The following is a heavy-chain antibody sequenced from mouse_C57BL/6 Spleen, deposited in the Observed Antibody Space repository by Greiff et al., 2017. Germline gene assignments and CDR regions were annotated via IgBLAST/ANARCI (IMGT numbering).Heavy chain of an antibody. CDR3: ARLRSPFAY. Sequence: VQVVESGPGLVQPSQSLSITCTVSGFSLTSYGVHWVRQSPGKGLEWLGVIWRGGSTDYNAAFISRLSISKDNSKSQVFFKMDSLQADDTAIYYCARLRSPFAYWGQGTLVTVSA. CDR1: GFSLTSYG. D-gene: IGHD1-1*01. CDR2: IWRGGST. V-gene: IGHV2-2*01. J-gene: IGHJ3*01.